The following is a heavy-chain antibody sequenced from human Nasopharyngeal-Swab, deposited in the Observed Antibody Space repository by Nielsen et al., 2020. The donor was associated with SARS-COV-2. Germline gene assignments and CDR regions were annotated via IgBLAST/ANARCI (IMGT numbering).Heavy chain of an antibody. V-gene: IGHV1-18*01. CDR3: ARHSGSYLGHYNWFDP. J-gene: IGHJ5*02. CDR1: GYTFTSYG. Sequence: ASVKVSCKAAGYTFTSYGISWVRQAPGQGLEWMGWISAYNGNTNYAQKLQGRVTMTTDTSTSTAYMELRSLRSEDTAVYYCARHSGSYLGHYNWFDPWRQGTLVPVSS. D-gene: IGHD1-26*01. CDR2: ISAYNGNT.